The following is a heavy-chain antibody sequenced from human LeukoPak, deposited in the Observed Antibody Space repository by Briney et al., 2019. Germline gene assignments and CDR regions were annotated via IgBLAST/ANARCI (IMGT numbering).Heavy chain of an antibody. CDR3: AREDFMITFGGVKQRDAFDI. CDR1: GGSFSGYY. V-gene: IGHV3-11*01. J-gene: IGHJ3*02. Sequence: LSLTCAVYGGSFSGYYMSWIRQAPGKGLEWVSYISSSGSTIYYADSVKGRFTISRDNAKNSLYLQMNSLRAEDTAVYYCAREDFMITFGGVKQRDAFDIWGQGTMVTVSS. D-gene: IGHD3-16*01. CDR2: ISSSGSTI.